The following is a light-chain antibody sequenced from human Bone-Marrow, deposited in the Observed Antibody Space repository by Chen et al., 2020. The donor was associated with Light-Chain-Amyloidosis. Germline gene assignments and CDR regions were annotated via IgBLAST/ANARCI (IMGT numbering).Light chain of an antibody. CDR3: QQYYSTPRT. Sequence: DIVMTQSPDSLAVSLGERATINCKSSQSVLYSSNNKNYLAWYQQKPGQPPKLLIYWASTRESGVPYRFSGSGSGTDFTLTISSLQAEDGAVYYCQQYYSTPRTFGQGTKVEIK. CDR1: QSVLYSSNNKNY. CDR2: WAS. J-gene: IGKJ1*01. V-gene: IGKV4-1*01.